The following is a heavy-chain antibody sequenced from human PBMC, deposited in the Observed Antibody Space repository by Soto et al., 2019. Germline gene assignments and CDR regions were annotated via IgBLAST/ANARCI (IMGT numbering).Heavy chain of an antibody. CDR2: LNQGANEK. V-gene: IGHV3-7*01. CDR1: GFTFSNSW. Sequence: GGSLRLSCAASGFTFSNSWMSWVRQAPGKGLEWVANLNQGANEKNYVDSVKGRFAVSRDNAKSTLYLQMDSLSADDTAVYYSARDPGWGALDYWGRGTLVTVSS. CDR3: ARDPGWGALDY. J-gene: IGHJ4*02. D-gene: IGHD7-27*01.